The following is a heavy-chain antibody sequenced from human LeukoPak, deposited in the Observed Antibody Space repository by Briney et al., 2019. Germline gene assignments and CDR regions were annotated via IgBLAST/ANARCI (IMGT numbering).Heavy chain of an antibody. D-gene: IGHD1-26*01. Sequence: PSQTLSLTCTVSGGSISSGGYYWSWIRQPPGKGLEWIGYIYHSGSTYYNPFLKSRVTISVDRSKNQFSLKLSSVTAADAAVYYCARSIVGANDAFDIWGQGTMVTVSS. CDR2: IYHSGST. J-gene: IGHJ3*02. CDR1: GGSISSGGYY. V-gene: IGHV4-30-2*01. CDR3: ARSIVGANDAFDI.